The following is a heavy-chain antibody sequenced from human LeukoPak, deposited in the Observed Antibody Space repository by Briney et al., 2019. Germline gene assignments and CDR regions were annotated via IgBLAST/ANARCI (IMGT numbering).Heavy chain of an antibody. D-gene: IGHD1-26*01. J-gene: IGHJ4*02. V-gene: IGHV3-21*01. CDR1: GFTFSSYS. CDR3: ASSLGIVGATLRDY. CDR2: ISSSSSYI. Sequence: GGSLRLSCAASGFTFSSYSMNWVRQAPGKGLEWVSSISSSSSYIYYADSVKGRFTISRDNAKNSLYLQMNSLRAEDTAVYYWASSLGIVGATLRDYWGQGTLVTVSS.